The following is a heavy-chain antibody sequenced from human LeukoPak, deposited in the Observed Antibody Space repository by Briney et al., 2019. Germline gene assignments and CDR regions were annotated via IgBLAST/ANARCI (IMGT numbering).Heavy chain of an antibody. CDR2: IYYTGDT. CDR1: GDSVTNTRYY. D-gene: IGHD5-18*01. V-gene: IGHV4-39*07. J-gene: IGHJ4*02. Sequence: SETLSLTCTVSGDSVTNTRYYWGWIRQPPGKGLEWIGTIYYTGDTYYNPSLKSRVTISVDMSKNQFSLKLSSVTAADTAVYYCARDYQGGYGDKTVDYWGQGTLVTVSS. CDR3: ARDYQGGYGDKTVDY.